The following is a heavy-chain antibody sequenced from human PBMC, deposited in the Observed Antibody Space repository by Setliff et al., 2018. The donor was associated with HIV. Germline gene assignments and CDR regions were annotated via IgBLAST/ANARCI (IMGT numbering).Heavy chain of an antibody. CDR3: TKNLYTSRWSPLDY. CDR1: GFTFNTYG. V-gene: IGHV3-30*02. CDR2: IGYDGRST. J-gene: IGHJ4*02. Sequence: PGGSLRLSCAASGFTFNTYGMHWVRQAPGKGLDWLAFIGYDGRSTYYADSVKGRFTISRDNSKNTLYLQMNSLRTEDTAVYYCTKNLYTSRWSPLDYWGQGTLVTVSS. D-gene: IGHD2-8*01.